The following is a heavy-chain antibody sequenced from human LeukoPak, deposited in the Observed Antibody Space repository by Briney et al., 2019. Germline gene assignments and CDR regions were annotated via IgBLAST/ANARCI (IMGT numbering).Heavy chain of an antibody. CDR1: GDSVSSGSYY. CDR3: ARGGASSIPFDP. CDR2: IYYSGST. D-gene: IGHD2-2*01. Sequence: SETLSLTCTVSGDSVSSGSYYWSWIRQPPGKGLEWIGYIYYSGSTNYNPSLKSRVTISVDTSKNQFSLKLSSVTAADTAVYYCARGGASSIPFDPWGQGTLVTVSS. V-gene: IGHV4-61*01. J-gene: IGHJ5*02.